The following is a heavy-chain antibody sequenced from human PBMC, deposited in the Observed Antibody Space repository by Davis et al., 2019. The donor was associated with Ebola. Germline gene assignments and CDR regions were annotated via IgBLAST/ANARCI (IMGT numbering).Heavy chain of an antibody. CDR1: GFTFSTST. Sequence: GSLRLSCAASGFTFSTSTMNWVRQAPGKGLEWISYISSRSTTIYYADSVKGRFTISRDNAKNSLSLHMNSLRDEDTAVYYCTTYSLDSFVFWGQGTMVTVSS. D-gene: IGHD2-15*01. CDR3: TTYSLDSFVF. J-gene: IGHJ3*01. CDR2: ISSRSTTI. V-gene: IGHV3-48*02.